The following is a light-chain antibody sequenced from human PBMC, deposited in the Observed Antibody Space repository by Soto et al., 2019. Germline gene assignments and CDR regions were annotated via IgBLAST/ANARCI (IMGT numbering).Light chain of an antibody. CDR1: QSISSY. J-gene: IGKJ2*01. Sequence: DIQMTPSPSSLSASVGDRVTITCRASQSISSYLNWYQQKPGKAPKLLIYAASSLQSGVPSRFSGSGSGTDFTLTISSLQPEDFATYYCQQSYSLYTFGQGTKVDIK. CDR3: QQSYSLYT. V-gene: IGKV1-39*01. CDR2: AAS.